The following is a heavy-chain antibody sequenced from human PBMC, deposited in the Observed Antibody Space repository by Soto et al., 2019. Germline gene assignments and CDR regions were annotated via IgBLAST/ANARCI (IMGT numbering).Heavy chain of an antibody. Sequence: EVQLVESGGGLVQPGGSLRLSCAASGFTFSSYWMSWVRQAPGKGLEWVANIKQDGSEKYYVDSVKGRFTISRDNAKNSLYLQMNSLRAEDTAVYYCARGANYYDSSGYYYGHFDYWGQGTLVTVSS. V-gene: IGHV3-7*03. J-gene: IGHJ4*02. CDR2: IKQDGSEK. D-gene: IGHD3-22*01. CDR1: GFTFSSYW. CDR3: ARGANYYDSSGYYYGHFDY.